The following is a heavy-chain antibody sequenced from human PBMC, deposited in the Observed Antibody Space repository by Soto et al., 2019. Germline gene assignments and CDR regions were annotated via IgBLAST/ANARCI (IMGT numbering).Heavy chain of an antibody. CDR3: GKGGSGDVDVFY. Sequence: QVPLVQSGAEVKKSGPSVKVSCKASGYTFTGYYIHWVRQAPGQGLEWMGEISPNSGGTKYAQKFQGRVTMTRDTSITTVYMDLSNLSPDDTAVYYCGKGGSGDVDVFYWCQGTLVIVYS. D-gene: IGHD1-26*01. J-gene: IGHJ4*02. CDR1: GYTFTGYY. CDR2: ISPNSGGT. V-gene: IGHV1-2*02.